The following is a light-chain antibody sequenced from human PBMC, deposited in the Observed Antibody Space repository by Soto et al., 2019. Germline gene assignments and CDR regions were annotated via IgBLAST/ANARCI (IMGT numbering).Light chain of an antibody. J-gene: IGKJ1*01. V-gene: IGKV3-20*01. CDR1: QSVGSYF. Sequence: IVLTQSPGTLSLSQGERATLSCRASQSVGSYFLAWYQQKRGQAPRILIYAASNRASGIPDRFSGSGSGSDFTLTISRLEPEAFAVYYCQQYGSPPWAFGQGTRVEI. CDR2: AAS. CDR3: QQYGSPPWA.